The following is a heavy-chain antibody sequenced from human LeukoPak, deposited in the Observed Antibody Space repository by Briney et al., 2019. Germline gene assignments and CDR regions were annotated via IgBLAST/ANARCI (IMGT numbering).Heavy chain of an antibody. J-gene: IGHJ3*02. D-gene: IGHD5-24*01. CDR3: ARDPVRDGYNYRPGDAFDI. Sequence: PGGSLRLSCAASGFTFSSYSMNWVRQAPGKGLEWVSSISSSSYIYYADSVKGRFTISRDNAKNSLYLQMNSLRAEDTAVYYCARDPVRDGYNYRPGDAFDIWGQGTMVTVSS. V-gene: IGHV3-21*01. CDR1: GFTFSSYS. CDR2: ISSSSYI.